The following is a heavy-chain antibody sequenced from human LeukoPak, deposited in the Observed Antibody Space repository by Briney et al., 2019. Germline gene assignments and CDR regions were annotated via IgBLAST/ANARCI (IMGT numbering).Heavy chain of an antibody. CDR3: AILVVVAATHDRHNWFDP. CDR2: ISAYNGNT. CDR1: GYTFTSYG. D-gene: IGHD2-15*01. V-gene: IGHV1-18*01. Sequence: ASVKVSCKASGYTFTSYGISWVRQAPGQGLEWMGWISAYNGNTNYAQKLQGRGTMTTDTSTSTAYMELRSLRSDDTAVYYCAILVVVAATHDRHNWFDPWGQGTLVTVSS. J-gene: IGHJ5*02.